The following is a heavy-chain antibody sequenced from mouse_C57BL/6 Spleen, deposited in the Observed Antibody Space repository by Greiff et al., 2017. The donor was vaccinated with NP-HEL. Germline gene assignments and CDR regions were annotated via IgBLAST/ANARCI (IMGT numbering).Heavy chain of an antibody. CDR2: ISSGSSTI. D-gene: IGHD2-5*01. CDR3: ARGRNYSNSWFAY. J-gene: IGHJ3*01. V-gene: IGHV5-17*01. CDR1: GFTFSDYG. Sequence: EVKLMESGGGLVKPGGSLKLSCAASGFTFSDYGMHWVRQAPEQGLEWVAYISSGSSTIYYADPVKGRFTISRDNAKNTLFLQMTSLRSEDTAMYYCARGRNYSNSWFAYWGQGTLVTVAA.